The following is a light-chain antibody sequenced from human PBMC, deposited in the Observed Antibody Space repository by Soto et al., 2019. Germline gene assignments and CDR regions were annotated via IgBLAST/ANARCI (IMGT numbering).Light chain of an antibody. Sequence: QSALTQPASVSGSPGQSITISCTGTSSDVGRYNYVSWYQQHPGKAPKLMIYDVSIRPSGVSDRFSGPKSGNTASLTISGLQAEDEADYYCSSYTSSSTVVFGGGTKLTVL. CDR1: SSDVGRYNY. V-gene: IGLV2-14*03. J-gene: IGLJ3*02. CDR2: DVS. CDR3: SSYTSSSTVV.